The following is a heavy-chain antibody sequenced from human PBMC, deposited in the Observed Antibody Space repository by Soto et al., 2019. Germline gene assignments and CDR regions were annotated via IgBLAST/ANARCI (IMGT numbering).Heavy chain of an antibody. CDR3: AKGGYTYGLDP. CDR1: GFSFSSSA. D-gene: IGHD5-18*01. V-gene: IGHV3-23*01. Sequence: PVGSLRLSCAASGFSFSSSAMSWVRQAPGKGPEWVSAISESGDNTFYADSVKGRFTISRENSNNALYLQMDTLRAEDTALYFCAKGGYTYGLDPWGQGTLVTVSS. J-gene: IGHJ5*02. CDR2: ISESGDNT.